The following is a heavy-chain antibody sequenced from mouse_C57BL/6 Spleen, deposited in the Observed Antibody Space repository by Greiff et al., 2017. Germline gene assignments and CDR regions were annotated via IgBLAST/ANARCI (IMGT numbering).Heavy chain of an antibody. J-gene: IGHJ2*01. Sequence: VQLKQSGPELVKPGASVTMSCKASGYTFTDYNMHWVKQSHGQSLAWIGYINPNNGGTSYNQKFKGKATLTVNKSSSTASMELRSLTSEDSAVYYCARGGNPLFDYWGQGTTLTVSS. CDR1: GYTFTDYN. V-gene: IGHV1-22*01. CDR3: ARGGNPLFDY. CDR2: INPNNGGT. D-gene: IGHD2-1*01.